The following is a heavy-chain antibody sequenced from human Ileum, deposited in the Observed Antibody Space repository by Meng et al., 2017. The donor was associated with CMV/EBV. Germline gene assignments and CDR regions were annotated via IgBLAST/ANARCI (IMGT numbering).Heavy chain of an antibody. Sequence: QVHLHQSGPGLLKPSPTLSLPCAGDSVSISTESWNWIRQSPSRGLEWLGRTWYGSKWYYEYAVSVKSRITIIPDTSQNQISLQLNSVTPDDTAVYYCTYGWPLKYWGQGSLVTVSS. CDR1: DSVSISTES. D-gene: IGHD3-10*01. CDR3: TYGWPLKY. V-gene: IGHV6-1*01. CDR2: TWYGSKWYY. J-gene: IGHJ4*02.